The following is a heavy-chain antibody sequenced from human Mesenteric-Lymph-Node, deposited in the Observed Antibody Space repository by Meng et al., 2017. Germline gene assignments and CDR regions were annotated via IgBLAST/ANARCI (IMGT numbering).Heavy chain of an antibody. CDR2: INHSGST. CDR1: GGSFSGYY. D-gene: IGHD4-17*01. Sequence: LQQWGAGLLKPSETLSLICFVYGGSFSGYYWSWIRQPPGKGLEWIGEINHSGSTNYNPSLKNRVTISVDTSKNQFSLKLSSVTAADTAVYYCARRYGASAYNWFDPWGQGTLVTVS. V-gene: IGHV4-34*01. J-gene: IGHJ5*02. CDR3: ARRYGASAYNWFDP.